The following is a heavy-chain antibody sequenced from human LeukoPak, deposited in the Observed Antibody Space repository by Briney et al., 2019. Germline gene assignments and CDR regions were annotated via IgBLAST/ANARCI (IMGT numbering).Heavy chain of an antibody. J-gene: IGHJ4*02. CDR3: ARQFSGFHYYFDY. Sequence: GESLKISCKGSGYSFTNYWIGWVRQMPGKGLEWIGIIYPGDSDTRYSPSFQGQDTISADKSISTAYLQWSSLKASDTAMYYCARQFSGFHYYFDYWGQGTLVTVSS. CDR2: IYPGDSDT. D-gene: IGHD5-12*01. CDR1: GYSFTNYW. V-gene: IGHV5-51*01.